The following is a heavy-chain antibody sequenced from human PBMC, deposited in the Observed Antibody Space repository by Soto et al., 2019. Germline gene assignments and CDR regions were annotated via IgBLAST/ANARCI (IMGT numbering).Heavy chain of an antibody. CDR1: GFTFSSYW. V-gene: IGHV3-74*01. D-gene: IGHD2-2*01. CDR2: INSDGSST. CDR3: ARGPQGSSTSYYQNY. J-gene: IGHJ4*02. Sequence: EVQLVESGGGLVQPGGSLRLSCAASGFTFSSYWMYWVRQAPGKGLVWVSRINSDGSSTSYADSVKGRCTISRDNAKNTLYLQMNSLRAEDTAVYYCARGPQGSSTSYYQNYWGQGTLVTVSS.